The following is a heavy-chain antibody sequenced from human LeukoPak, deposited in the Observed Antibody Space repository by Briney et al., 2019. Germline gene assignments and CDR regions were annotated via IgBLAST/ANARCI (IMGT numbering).Heavy chain of an antibody. V-gene: IGHV3-48*04. Sequence: GGSLRLSCAASGFTFSSYSMNWVRQAPGKGLEWVSYISSSSSTIYYADSVKGRFTVSRDNGIYSLFLQMNSLRAEDTAVYYCARGDGSSSGLYFDSWGRGTLVTVSS. J-gene: IGHJ4*02. CDR2: ISSSSSTI. D-gene: IGHD6-6*01. CDR1: GFTFSSYS. CDR3: ARGDGSSSGLYFDS.